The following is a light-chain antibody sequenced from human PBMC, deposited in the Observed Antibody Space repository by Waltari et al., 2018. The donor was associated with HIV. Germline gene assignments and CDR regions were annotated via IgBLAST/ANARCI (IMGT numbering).Light chain of an antibody. CDR1: VVDCGPELY. J-gene: IGLJ1*01. V-gene: IGLV2-14*01. Sequence: QSALAQPASVSGSPGQSLTIPCAGAVVDCGPELYVSWYQQHPGRAPRLIIYMLSRRPSGVSDRFSGSSSGMSATLTISGLQSDDEAHYYCSSYSTITSLYVFGTGTRVTVL. CDR3: SSYSTITSLYV. CDR2: MLS.